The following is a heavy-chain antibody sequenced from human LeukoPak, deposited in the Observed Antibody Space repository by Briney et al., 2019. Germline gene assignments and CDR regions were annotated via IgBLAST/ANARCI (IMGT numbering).Heavy chain of an antibody. CDR1: GGSISSYY. CDR3: ARGQWGIAPDYYYYYGMDV. D-gene: IGHD6-13*01. CDR2: IYYSGST. Sequence: SETLSLTCTVSGGSISSYYWSWIRQPPGKGLEWIGYIYYSGSTNYNPFLKSRVTISVDTSKNQFSLKLSSVTAADTAVYYCARGQWGIAPDYYYYYGMDVWGQGTTVTVSS. V-gene: IGHV4-59*01. J-gene: IGHJ6*02.